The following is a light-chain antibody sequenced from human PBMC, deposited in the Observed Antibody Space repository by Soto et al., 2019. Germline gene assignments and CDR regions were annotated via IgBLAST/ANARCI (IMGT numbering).Light chain of an antibody. CDR3: QQYDRSPLFT. CDR1: QSVSSSY. V-gene: IGKV3-20*01. J-gene: IGKJ3*01. CDR2: GAS. Sequence: EIVLTQSPGTLSLSPGERATLSRRASQSVSSSYLAWYQQKPGQAPRLLIYGASNRATGTPDRFSGSGSGTDFTLTISRLEPEDFAVYYCQQYDRSPLFTFGPGTKVDLK.